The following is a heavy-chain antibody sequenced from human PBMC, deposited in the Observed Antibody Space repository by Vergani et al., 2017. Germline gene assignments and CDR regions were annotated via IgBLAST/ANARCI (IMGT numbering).Heavy chain of an antibody. CDR3: AESGLDSSSWYYFDY. CDR2: ISYDGGNK. J-gene: IGHJ4*02. CDR1: GFKFSQFG. D-gene: IGHD6-13*01. Sequence: QVQLVESGGGVVQPGTSLRLSCEASGFKFSQFGMHWVRQGPGKGLEWVAVISYDGGNKYYADSVKGRFTISRDNSKNTLYLQMNSLRAEDTAVYYCAESGLDSSSWYYFDYWGQGTLVTVSS. V-gene: IGHV3-30*18.